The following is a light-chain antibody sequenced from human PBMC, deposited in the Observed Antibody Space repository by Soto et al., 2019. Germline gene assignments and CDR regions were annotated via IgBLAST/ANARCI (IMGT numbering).Light chain of an antibody. CDR1: SSDVGGFDH. CDR3: NSFTTTNTYG. J-gene: IGLJ1*01. V-gene: IGLV2-14*03. Sequence: QSVLTQPASVSGSPGQSITISCTGASSDVGGFDHVSWYQQHPGKVPRLLIYDVSSRPSGVSDSFSGSKSGNTASLTISWLQAEDEADYYCNSFTTTNTYGFGTGTKVTVL. CDR2: DVS.